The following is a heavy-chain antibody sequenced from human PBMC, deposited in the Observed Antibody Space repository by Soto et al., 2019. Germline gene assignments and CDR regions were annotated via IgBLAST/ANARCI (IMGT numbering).Heavy chain of an antibody. CDR1: GFTFSSYA. CDR2: ISYDGSNK. J-gene: IGHJ2*01. V-gene: IGHV3-30-3*01. D-gene: IGHD3-22*01. Sequence: QVQLVVSGGGVVQPGRSLRLSCAASGFTFSSYAMHWVRQAPGKGLEWVAVISYDGSNKYYEDSVKGRFTISRDNSKNTLYLQMNSLRAEDTAVYYCASERLNYYDSSGFFPTGYFDLWGRGTLVTVSS. CDR3: ASERLNYYDSSGFFPTGYFDL.